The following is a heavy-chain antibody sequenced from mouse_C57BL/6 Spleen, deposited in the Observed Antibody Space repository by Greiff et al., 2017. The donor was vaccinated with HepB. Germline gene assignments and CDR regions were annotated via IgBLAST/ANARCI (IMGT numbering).Heavy chain of an antibody. D-gene: IGHD1-1*01. J-gene: IGHJ3*01. V-gene: IGHV2-2*01. CDR1: GFSLTSYG. CDR2: IWSGGST. CDR3: ARNMGNYGSSSFAY. Sequence: QVQLQQSGPGLVQPSQSLSITCTVSGFSLTSYGVHWVRQSPGKGLEWLGVIWSGGSTDYNAAFISRLSISKDNSKSQVFFKMNSLQADDTAIYYCARNMGNYGSSSFAYWGQGTLVTVSA.